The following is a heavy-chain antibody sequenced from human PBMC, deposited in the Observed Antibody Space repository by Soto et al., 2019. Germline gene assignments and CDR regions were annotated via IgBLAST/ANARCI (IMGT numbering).Heavy chain of an antibody. CDR3: AKDAGNEESLFDY. J-gene: IGHJ4*02. CDR1: GFTFSDFG. Sequence: GSLRLSCEASGFTFSDFGMSWVRQIPGKGLEWVSAVNNDGRNTHYADSVEGRFTISRDNSKNTSHLQMGSLRAEDTAIYYCAKDAGNEESLFDYWGQGTLVTVSS. CDR2: VNNDGRNT. V-gene: IGHV3-23*01.